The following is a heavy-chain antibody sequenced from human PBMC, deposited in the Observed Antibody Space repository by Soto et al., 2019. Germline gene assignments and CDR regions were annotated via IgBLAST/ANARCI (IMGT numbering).Heavy chain of an antibody. Sequence: GGSLRLSCAASGFTFSSYSMNGVRQAPGKGLEWVSSISSSSSYIYYADSVKGRFTISRDNAKNSLYLQMNSLRAEDTAVYYCARDGTAYYYDSSGYYPWILFLDIWGQGTMVTGS. J-gene: IGHJ3*02. CDR1: GFTFSSYS. V-gene: IGHV3-21*01. CDR3: ARDGTAYYYDSSGYYPWILFLDI. D-gene: IGHD3-22*01. CDR2: ISSSSSYI.